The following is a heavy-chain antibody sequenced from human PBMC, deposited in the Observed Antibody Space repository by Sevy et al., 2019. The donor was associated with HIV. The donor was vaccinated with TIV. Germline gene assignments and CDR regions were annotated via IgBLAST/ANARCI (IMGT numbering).Heavy chain of an antibody. Sequence: SETLSLTCTVSGGSISSYYWSWIRQPPGKGLEWIGYIYYSGSTNYNPSLKSRVTISVDTSKNQFSLKLSSVTAADTAVYYCARDRPNMITFGGVIVRYGMHVWGQGTTVTVSS. J-gene: IGHJ6*02. CDR1: GGSISSYY. D-gene: IGHD3-16*02. CDR3: ARDRPNMITFGGVIVRYGMHV. V-gene: IGHV4-59*01. CDR2: IYYSGST.